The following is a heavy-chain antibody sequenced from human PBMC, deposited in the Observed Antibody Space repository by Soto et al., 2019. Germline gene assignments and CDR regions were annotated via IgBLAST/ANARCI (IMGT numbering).Heavy chain of an antibody. V-gene: IGHV3-23*01. D-gene: IGHD6-19*01. CDR2: ISGSGGST. Sequence: GGSLRLSCAASGFTFSSYAMSWVRQAPGKGLEWVSAISGSGGSTYYADSVKGRFTIARYKSKNTLYLQMNSLRAEDTAVYYCAKEGFPSGWYDALDIWGQGTMVTVSS. J-gene: IGHJ3*02. CDR3: AKEGFPSGWYDALDI. CDR1: GFTFSSYA.